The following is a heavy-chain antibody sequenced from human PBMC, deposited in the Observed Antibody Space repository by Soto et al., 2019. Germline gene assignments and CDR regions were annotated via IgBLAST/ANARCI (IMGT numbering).Heavy chain of an antibody. Sequence: PGGSLGLSCAASGLPVSTCEVPWVRQAPGKGLKGGAYINTAGSTKYYAGSVKGRFTISSDNARNSLFLQMKSLRAEDKAVYECARAECSNHTCVKASDSYGLDVWGQGTTVTVSS. CDR3: ARAECSNHTCVKASDSYGLDV. D-gene: IGHD2-2*01. V-gene: IGHV3-48*03. J-gene: IGHJ6*02. CDR2: INTAGSTK. CDR1: GLPVSTCE.